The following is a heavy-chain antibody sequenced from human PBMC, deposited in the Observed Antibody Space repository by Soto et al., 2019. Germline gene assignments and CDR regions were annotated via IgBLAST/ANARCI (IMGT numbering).Heavy chain of an antibody. CDR1: GLSVTNAW. Sequence: GGSLRLSCAASGLSVTNAWLSWFRQTPGKGLEWGGRSKPKTDRGETIQYAASVKGRFIISRDDSENMLYLQMNSLKTEDTAVYYCTVVKRWDQYSTSGYWFDPWGPGTLVTVSS. CDR2: SKPKTDRGETI. D-gene: IGHD1-26*01. J-gene: IGHJ5*02. CDR3: TVVKRWDQYSTSGYWFDP. V-gene: IGHV3-15*01.